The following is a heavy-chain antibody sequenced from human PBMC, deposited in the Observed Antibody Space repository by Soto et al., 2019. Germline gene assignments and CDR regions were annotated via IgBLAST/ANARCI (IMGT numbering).Heavy chain of an antibody. D-gene: IGHD2-21*01. Sequence: GGSLRLSCAASGFPFSAYALSWVRQAPGKGLECISGISGSADSVHYADSVKGRFAISRDNSKNMVYLQMNSLRADDTAVYYCAKEVSRWCYPGFDHWVQGTLVTVSS. CDR2: ISGSADSV. CDR1: GFPFSAYA. CDR3: AKEVSRWCYPGFDH. J-gene: IGHJ4*02. V-gene: IGHV3-23*01.